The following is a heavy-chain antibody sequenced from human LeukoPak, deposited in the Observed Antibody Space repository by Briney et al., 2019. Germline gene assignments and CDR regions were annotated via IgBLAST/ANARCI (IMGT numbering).Heavy chain of an antibody. J-gene: IGHJ3*02. CDR1: GGSFSGYY. Sequence: SETLSLTCAVYGGSFSGYYWSWIRQPPGKGLEWIGEINHSGSTNYNPSLKSRVTISANTSKKQISLKLSSVTAADTAIYYCARLRSDAFDIWGQGTMVTVSS. CDR2: INHSGST. V-gene: IGHV4-34*01. CDR3: ARLRSDAFDI.